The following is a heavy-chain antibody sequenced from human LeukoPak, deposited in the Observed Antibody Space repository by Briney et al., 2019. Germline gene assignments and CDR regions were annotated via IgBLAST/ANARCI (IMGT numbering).Heavy chain of an antibody. Sequence: GGSLRLSCAASGFTFDDYAMHWVRQAPGKGLEWVSGISWNSGSIGYADSVKGRFTISRDNAKNSLYLQMNSLRAEDTAVYYCANGHRSFGELDWYFDLWGRGTLVTVSS. CDR1: GFTFDDYA. D-gene: IGHD3-10*01. J-gene: IGHJ2*01. CDR3: ANGHRSFGELDWYFDL. V-gene: IGHV3-9*01. CDR2: ISWNSGSI.